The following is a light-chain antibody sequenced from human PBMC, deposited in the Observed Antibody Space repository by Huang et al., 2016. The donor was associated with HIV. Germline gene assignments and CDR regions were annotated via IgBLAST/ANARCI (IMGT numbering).Light chain of an antibody. J-gene: IGKJ3*01. V-gene: IGKV1-33*01. CDR3: QQYDSLPRT. Sequence: DIQMTQSPSSLSASIGDSVTITCRASRHIYSYLNWYQHRPGKAPKLLIYDAANLEVGVPSRCSGSGSGRNFTLIISSLQPEDFATHYCQQYDSLPRTFGPGTKV. CDR2: DAA. CDR1: RHIYSY.